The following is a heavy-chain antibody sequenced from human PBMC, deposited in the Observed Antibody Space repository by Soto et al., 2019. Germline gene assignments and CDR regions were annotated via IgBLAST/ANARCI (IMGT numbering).Heavy chain of an antibody. CDR3: ARGGAPFDY. J-gene: IGHJ4*02. V-gene: IGHV1-18*01. D-gene: IGHD3-16*01. Sequence: NFQGRVTMTTDTSTSTAYMELRSLRSDDTAVYYCARGGAPFDYWGRGTLVTVSS.